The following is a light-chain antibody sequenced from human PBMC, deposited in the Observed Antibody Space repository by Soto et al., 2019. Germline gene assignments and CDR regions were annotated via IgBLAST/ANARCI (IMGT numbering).Light chain of an antibody. CDR3: QQTYSSPWT. Sequence: IQMTQSTSSLSASVGDRVTITCRASHTINRYLSWYQQKPGKAPNLLISAASTLQAGVPSRFSGSESGTEFTLTISSLQPEDFATYYCQQTYSSPWTFGQGTKVEIK. V-gene: IGKV1-39*01. CDR1: HTINRY. J-gene: IGKJ1*01. CDR2: AAS.